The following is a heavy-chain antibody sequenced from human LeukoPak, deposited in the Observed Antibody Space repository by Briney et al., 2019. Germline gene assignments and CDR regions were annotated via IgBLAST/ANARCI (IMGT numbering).Heavy chain of an antibody. D-gene: IGHD2-2*01. CDR3: ASTPFDY. J-gene: IGHJ4*02. CDR2: ISGSGDST. V-gene: IGHV3-23*01. Sequence: GGSLRLSCAASGFTFSNYAMRWVRQAPGKGLEWVSGISGSGDSTYYADSVKGRFTISRDNAKNSLYLQMNSLRAEDTAVYYCASTPFDYWGQGTLVTVSS. CDR1: GFTFSNYA.